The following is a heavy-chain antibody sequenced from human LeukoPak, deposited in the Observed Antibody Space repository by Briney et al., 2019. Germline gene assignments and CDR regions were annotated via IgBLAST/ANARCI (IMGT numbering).Heavy chain of an antibody. CDR2: ISGSGGTT. Sequence: PGGSLRLSCAASGFAFNSYAMNWVRQAPGKGLEWVSVISGSGGTTYYADSVKGRFTISRDNSKNTLYLQMNSLRAEETAVYYCAKSQAGWLRELLDYWGQGTLVTVSS. D-gene: IGHD3-10*01. CDR1: GFAFNSYA. V-gene: IGHV3-23*01. CDR3: AKSQAGWLRELLDY. J-gene: IGHJ4*02.